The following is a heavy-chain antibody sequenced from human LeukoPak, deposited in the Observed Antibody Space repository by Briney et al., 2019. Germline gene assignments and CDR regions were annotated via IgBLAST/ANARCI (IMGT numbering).Heavy chain of an antibody. Sequence: QPGGSLRLSCAASGFTFSNYWMHRVRQAPGKGPVWVSGISWNSGSIDYAGSVKGRFTISRDNAMNSLYLQMNTLRPEDTALYYCAKGTQRGNSGWGYFFDQWGQGTLVTVSS. CDR2: ISWNSGSI. CDR1: GFTFSNYW. D-gene: IGHD6-19*01. V-gene: IGHV3-9*01. CDR3: AKGTQRGNSGWGYFFDQ. J-gene: IGHJ4*02.